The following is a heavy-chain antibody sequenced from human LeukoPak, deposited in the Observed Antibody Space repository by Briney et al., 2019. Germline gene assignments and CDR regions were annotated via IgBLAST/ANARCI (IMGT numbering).Heavy chain of an antibody. CDR2: TSYDGSHK. J-gene: IGHJ4*02. CDR1: GFTFSSYG. D-gene: IGHD4-17*01. Sequence: GGSLRLSCAASGFTFSSYGMHWVRQAPGKGLEWVTVTSYDGSHKYYADSVKGRFTISRDSSKNTLYLQMNSLRVEDTAVYYCAKDRGSTVRYFDYWGQGTLVPVSS. CDR3: AKDRGSTVRYFDY. V-gene: IGHV3-30*18.